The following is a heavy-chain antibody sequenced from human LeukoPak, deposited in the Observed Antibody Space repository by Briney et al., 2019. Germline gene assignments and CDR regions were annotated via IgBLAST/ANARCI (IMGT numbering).Heavy chain of an antibody. CDR3: ARLGIAAAGRPFDY. CDR1: GFAFDDDG. D-gene: IGHD6-13*01. J-gene: IGHJ4*02. CDR2: INWSGGST. Sequence: PGGSLRLSCAASGFAFDDDGMSWVRQAPGKGLEWVSGINWSGGSTGYADSVKGRFTISRDNAKNSLYLQMNSLRAEDTALYYCARLGIAAAGRPFDYWGQGTLVTVSS. V-gene: IGHV3-20*04.